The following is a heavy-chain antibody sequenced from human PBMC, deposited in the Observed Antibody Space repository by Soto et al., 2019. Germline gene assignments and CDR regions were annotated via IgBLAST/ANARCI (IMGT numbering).Heavy chain of an antibody. V-gene: IGHV1-69*13. CDR1: GGTFGSYA. D-gene: IGHD4-4*01. Sequence: SVKVSCKASGGTFGSYAISWVRQAPGQGLEWMGGIIPIFGTANYAQKFQGRVTITADESTSTAYMELSSLRSEDTAVYYCARWNDYSNNWFDPWGQGTLVTVSS. CDR3: ARWNDYSNNWFDP. J-gene: IGHJ5*02. CDR2: IIPIFGTA.